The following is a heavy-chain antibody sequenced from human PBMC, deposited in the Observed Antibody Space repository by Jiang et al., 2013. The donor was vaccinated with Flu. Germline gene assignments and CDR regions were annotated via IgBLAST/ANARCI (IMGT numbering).Heavy chain of an antibody. CDR1: GTFSSYA. J-gene: IGHJ6*02. D-gene: IGHD3-16*01. V-gene: IGHV1-69*01. CDR2: HPYLGTA. Sequence: GTFSSYAISWVRQALDKGLSGWRDHPYLGTANYAQKFQGRVTITADESTSTAYMELSSLRSEDTAVYYCARGTWGYYYGMDVWGQGTTVTVSS. CDR3: ARGTWGYYYGMDV.